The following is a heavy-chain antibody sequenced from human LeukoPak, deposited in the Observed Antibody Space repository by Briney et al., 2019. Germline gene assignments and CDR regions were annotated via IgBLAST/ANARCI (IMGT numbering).Heavy chain of an antibody. CDR2: INPSGGST. Sequence: ASVKVSCKASGYTFTSYYMHWVRQAPGQGLEWMGIINPSGGSTSYAQKFRGRVTMTRDMSTSTVYMELSSLRSEDTAVYYCARERRQFDSSGYYSIRFDYWGQGTLVTVSS. V-gene: IGHV1-46*01. CDR3: ARERRQFDSSGYYSIRFDY. J-gene: IGHJ4*02. CDR1: GYTFTSYY. D-gene: IGHD3-22*01.